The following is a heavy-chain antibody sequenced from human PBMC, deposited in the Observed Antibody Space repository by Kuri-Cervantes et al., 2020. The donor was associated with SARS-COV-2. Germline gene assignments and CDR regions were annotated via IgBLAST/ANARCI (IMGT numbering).Heavy chain of an antibody. CDR3: ARGYTIFGVVGYFDL. CDR2: INPNSGGT. D-gene: IGHD3-3*01. Sequence: ASVKVSCKASGYTSTGYYMHWVRQAPGQGLEWMGWINPNSGGTNYAQKFQGRVTMTRDTSISTAYMELSRLRSDDTAVYYCARGYTIFGVVGYFDLWGHGTLVTVSS. V-gene: IGHV1-2*02. J-gene: IGHJ2*01. CDR1: GYTSTGYY.